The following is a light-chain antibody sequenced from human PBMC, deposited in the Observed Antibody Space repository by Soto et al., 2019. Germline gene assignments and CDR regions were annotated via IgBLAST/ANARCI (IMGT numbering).Light chain of an antibody. V-gene: IGLV2-14*01. J-gene: IGLJ3*02. CDR1: SSDVGGYNY. CDR2: EVT. CDR3: SSYTSSSTWV. Sequence: QSALTQPASVSGSPGQSITISCTGISSDVGGYNYVSWYQQHPGKAPKLMIYEVTNRPSGVSHRFSGSKSDNTTSLTISGLQAEDEADYYCSSYTSSSTWVFGGGTKLTVL.